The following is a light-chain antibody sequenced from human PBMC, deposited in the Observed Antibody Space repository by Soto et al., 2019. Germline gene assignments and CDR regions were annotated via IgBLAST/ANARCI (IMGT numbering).Light chain of an antibody. CDR2: KAA. J-gene: IGKJ1*01. CDR3: QHYNSFSRT. Sequence: DLQLTQSPSTLSASVGDRVAITCRASDNIVHWVAWYQQKPGKAPKLLIYKAANLADEVPSRFAGSGSGTDFTLTITRLQPDDFATYYCQHYNSFSRTFGQGTKVDI. CDR1: DNIVHW. V-gene: IGKV1-5*03.